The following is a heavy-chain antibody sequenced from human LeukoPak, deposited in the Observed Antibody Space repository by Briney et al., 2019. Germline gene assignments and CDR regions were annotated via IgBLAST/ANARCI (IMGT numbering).Heavy chain of an antibody. V-gene: IGHV4-59*01. CDR3: ARLKCISTTCPSRYVMDV. CDR1: GGSISSYY. D-gene: IGHD2-2*01. CDR2: IYYSGST. Sequence: SETLSPTCSVSGGSISSYYWSWIRQPPGKGLEYIGYIYYSGSTNYNPSLKSRVTISVDTSKDQFSLNLTSVTAADTAVYYCARLKCISTTCPSRYVMDVWGQGTTVTVSS. J-gene: IGHJ6*02.